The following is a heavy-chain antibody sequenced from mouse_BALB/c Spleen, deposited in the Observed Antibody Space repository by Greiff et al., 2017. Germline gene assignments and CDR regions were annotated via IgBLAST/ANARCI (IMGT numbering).Heavy chain of an antibody. Sequence: EVQRVESGGGLVQPGGSRKLSCAASGFTFSSFGMHWVRQAPGKGLEWVAYISSGSSTIYYADTVKGRFTISRDNPKNTLFLQMTSLRSEDTAMYYCARRGDGNYEDYWGQGTTLTVSS. J-gene: IGHJ2*01. D-gene: IGHD2-1*01. CDR1: GFTFSSFG. CDR3: ARRGDGNYEDY. CDR2: ISSGSSTI. V-gene: IGHV5-17*02.